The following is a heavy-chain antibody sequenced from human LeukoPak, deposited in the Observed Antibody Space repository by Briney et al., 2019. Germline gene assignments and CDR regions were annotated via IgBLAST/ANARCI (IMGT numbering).Heavy chain of an antibody. CDR3: EAAAGTGAFDI. Sequence: GASVKVSCKASGYTFTSYDINWVRQATGQGLEWMGWMNPNSGNTGYAQKFQGRVTITRNTSISTAYMELSSLRSEDTAVYYCEAAAGTGAFDIWGQGTMVTVSS. CDR1: GYTFTSYD. D-gene: IGHD6-13*01. CDR2: MNPNSGNT. J-gene: IGHJ3*02. V-gene: IGHV1-8*03.